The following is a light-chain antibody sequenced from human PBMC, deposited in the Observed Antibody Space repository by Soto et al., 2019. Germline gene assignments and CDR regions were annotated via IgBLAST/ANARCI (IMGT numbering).Light chain of an antibody. CDR2: GAS. V-gene: IGKV1-9*01. CDR3: QQLNSFPIP. CDR1: QGIANF. Sequence: IQLTQSPSSLSASVGDRVTISCRASQGIANFLAWYQQKPRKAPKLLIYGASTLQSGVPSRFSGSGSGTEFTLTISSLQPEDFATYYCQQLNSFPIPFGPGTKVDIK. J-gene: IGKJ3*01.